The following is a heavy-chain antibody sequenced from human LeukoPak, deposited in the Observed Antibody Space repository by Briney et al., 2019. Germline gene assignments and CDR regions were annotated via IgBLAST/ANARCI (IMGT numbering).Heavy chain of an antibody. D-gene: IGHD6-6*01. CDR3: ARLGYSSSSGLFDY. J-gene: IGHJ4*02. V-gene: IGHV4-59*08. CDR2: IYNSGST. Sequence: PSETLSLTCTVSADSISNYYWTWLRQPPGKGLEWIGYIYNSGSTNYNTSLKSRVTISVDTSKNQFSLKLSSVTAADTAVYYCARLGYSSSSGLFDYWGQGTLVTVSS. CDR1: ADSISNYY.